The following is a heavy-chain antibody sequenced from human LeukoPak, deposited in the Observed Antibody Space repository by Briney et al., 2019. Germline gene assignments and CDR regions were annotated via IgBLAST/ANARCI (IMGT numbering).Heavy chain of an antibody. J-gene: IGHJ6*04. Sequence: QPGGSLRLSCAASGFTVSSYGIHWVRQAPGKGLEWVAVISYDGSNKYCADSVKGRFTISRDNSKNTLYLQMNSLRAEDTAVYYCAKDESGSYYLVDYYYYGMDVWGKGTTVTVPS. CDR3: AKDESGSYYLVDYYYYGMDV. V-gene: IGHV3-30*18. CDR1: GFTVSSYG. CDR2: ISYDGSNK. D-gene: IGHD3-10*01.